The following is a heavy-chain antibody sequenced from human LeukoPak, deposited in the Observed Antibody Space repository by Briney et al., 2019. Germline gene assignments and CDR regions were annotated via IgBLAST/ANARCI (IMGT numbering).Heavy chain of an antibody. CDR1: GGSFSGYY. CDR2: INHSGST. CDR3: ARDGSGWFDP. J-gene: IGHJ5*02. V-gene: IGHV4-34*01. Sequence: SETLSLTCAVYGGSFSGYYWSWIRQPPGKGLEWIGEINHSGSTNYNPSLKSRVTISVDTSKNQFSLKLSSVTAADTAVYYCARDGSGWFDPWGQGTLVTVSS. D-gene: IGHD2-15*01.